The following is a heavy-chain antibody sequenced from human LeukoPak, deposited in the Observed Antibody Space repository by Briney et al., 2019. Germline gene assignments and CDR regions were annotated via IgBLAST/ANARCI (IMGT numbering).Heavy chain of an antibody. J-gene: IGHJ5*02. CDR2: IYYSGST. V-gene: IGHV4-30-4*01. CDR3: AIAVGGSRCNWFDP. D-gene: IGHD2-15*01. Sequence: SQTLSLTCTVSGGSISSGDYYWSWIRQPPGKGLEWIGYIYYSGSTYYNPSLKSRVTISVDTSKNQFSLKLSSVTAADTAVYYCAIAVGGSRCNWFDPWGQGTLVTVSS. CDR1: GGSISSGDYY.